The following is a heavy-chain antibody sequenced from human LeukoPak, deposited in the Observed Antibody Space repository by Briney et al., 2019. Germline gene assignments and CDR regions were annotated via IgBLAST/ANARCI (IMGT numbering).Heavy chain of an antibody. CDR3: ARPHNNWRWYFDL. J-gene: IGHJ2*01. CDR1: GNYW. CDR2: INSDGSWT. Sequence: GGSLRLSCAASGNYWMHWVRQAPGKGLVWVSHINSDGSWTSYADSVKGRFTISKDNAKNTVYLQMNSLRAEDTAVYYCARPHNNWRWYFDLWGRGTLVTVSS. V-gene: IGHV3-74*01. D-gene: IGHD3-3*01.